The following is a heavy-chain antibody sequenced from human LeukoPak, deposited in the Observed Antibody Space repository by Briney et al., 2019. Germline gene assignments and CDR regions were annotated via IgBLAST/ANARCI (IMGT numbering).Heavy chain of an antibody. Sequence: GGSLRLSCAASGFTFSSYWMSWVRQAPGKGLEWVANIKQDGSEKYYVDSVKGRFTISRDNAKNSLYLQMNSLRAEDTAVYYCASQYYDILNGSYYMDVWGKGTTVTVSS. D-gene: IGHD3-9*01. CDR1: GFTFSSYW. J-gene: IGHJ6*03. CDR2: IKQDGSEK. V-gene: IGHV3-7*01. CDR3: ASQYYDILNGSYYMDV.